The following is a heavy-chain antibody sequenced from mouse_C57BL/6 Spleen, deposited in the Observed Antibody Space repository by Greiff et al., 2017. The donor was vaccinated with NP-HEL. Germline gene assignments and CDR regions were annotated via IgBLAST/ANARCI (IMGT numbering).Heavy chain of an antibody. CDR1: GYTFTSYW. CDR3: ARSKGLRSSMDY. Sequence: QVQLQQSGAELVKPGASVKMSCKASGYTFTSYWITWVKQRPGQGLEWIGDIYPGSGSTNYNEKFKSKATLTVDTSSSTAYMQLSSLTSEDSAVYYCARSKGLRSSMDYWGQGTSVTVSA. CDR2: IYPGSGST. V-gene: IGHV1-55*01. D-gene: IGHD1-1*01. J-gene: IGHJ4*01.